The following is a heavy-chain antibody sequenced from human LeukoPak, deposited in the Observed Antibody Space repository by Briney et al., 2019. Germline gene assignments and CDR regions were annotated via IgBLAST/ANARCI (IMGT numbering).Heavy chain of an antibody. Sequence: SVTVSCKASGGTFSSYAISWVRQAPGQGLEWMGGIIPIFGTANYAQKFQGRVTITADESTSTAYMELSSLRSEDTAVYYCARSYSSSSLSFDYWGQGTLVTVSS. J-gene: IGHJ4*02. CDR2: IIPIFGTA. CDR1: GGTFSSYA. V-gene: IGHV1-69*13. D-gene: IGHD6-6*01. CDR3: ARSYSSSSLSFDY.